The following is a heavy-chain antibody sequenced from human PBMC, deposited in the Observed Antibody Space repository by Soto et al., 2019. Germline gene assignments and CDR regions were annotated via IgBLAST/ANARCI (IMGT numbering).Heavy chain of an antibody. CDR3: ARGISRFLSQPIGY. Sequence: ASVKVSCKASGYTXTCYDINWVRHATGQGLEWMGWMNPNSGNTGYAQKFQGRVTMTRNTSISTAYMELSSLRSEDTAVYYCARGISRFLSQPIGYWGQGTLVTVSS. D-gene: IGHD3-3*01. CDR2: MNPNSGNT. J-gene: IGHJ4*02. CDR1: GYTXTCYD. V-gene: IGHV1-8*01.